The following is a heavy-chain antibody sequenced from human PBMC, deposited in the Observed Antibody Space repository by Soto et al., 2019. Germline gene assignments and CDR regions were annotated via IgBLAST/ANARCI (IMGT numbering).Heavy chain of an antibody. V-gene: IGHV4-39*01. CDR2: IYYSGST. CDR3: ARHSSGYGQVMDV. Sequence: SETLSLTCTVSGGSISSSSYYWGWIRQPPGKGLGWIGSIYYSGSTYYNPSLKSRVTISVDTSKNQFSLKLSSVTAADTAVYYCARHSSGYGQVMDVWGKGTTVTVSS. D-gene: IGHD5-12*01. J-gene: IGHJ6*03. CDR1: GGSISSSSYY.